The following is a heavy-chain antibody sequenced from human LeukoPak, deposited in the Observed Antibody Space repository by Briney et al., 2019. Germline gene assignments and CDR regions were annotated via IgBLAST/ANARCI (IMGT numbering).Heavy chain of an antibody. CDR2: IYFSGST. V-gene: IGHV4-59*01. CDR1: GGSISSYY. Sequence: SETLSLTCTVSGGSISSYYWSWIRQPPGKGLEWIGYIYFSGSTNYNPSLKSRVTISVDTSKNQFSLKLSSVTAADTAVYYCARDRIVEALYYYYGMDVWGQGTTVTVSS. D-gene: IGHD3-22*01. CDR3: ARDRIVEALYYYYGMDV. J-gene: IGHJ6*02.